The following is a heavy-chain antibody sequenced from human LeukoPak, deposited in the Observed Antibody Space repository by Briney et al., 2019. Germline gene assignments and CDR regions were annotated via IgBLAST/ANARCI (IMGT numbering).Heavy chain of an antibody. CDR2: IYYSGST. D-gene: IGHD3-22*01. V-gene: IGHV4-59*01. CDR3: ASSYYDSSGYLLPDS. Sequence: SETLSLTCTVAGGSISSYYWSWIRQPPGKGLEWIGYIYYSGSTNYNPSLKSRVTISVDTSKNQFSLKLSSVTAAATAVYYCASSYYDSSGYLLPDSWGQGTLVTVSS. CDR1: GGSISSYY. J-gene: IGHJ4*02.